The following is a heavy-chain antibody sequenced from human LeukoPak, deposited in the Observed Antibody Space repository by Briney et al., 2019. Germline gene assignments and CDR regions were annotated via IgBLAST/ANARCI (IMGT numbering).Heavy chain of an antibody. D-gene: IGHD6-6*01. CDR1: GYTFTSYG. Sequence: ASVKVSCTASGYTFTSYGISWVRQAPGQGLEWMGWISAYNGNTNYAQKLQGRVTMTTDTSTSTAYMELRSLRSDDTAVYYCARSIAARRTHWFDPWGQGTLVTVSS. J-gene: IGHJ5*02. CDR3: ARSIAARRTHWFDP. V-gene: IGHV1-18*01. CDR2: ISAYNGNT.